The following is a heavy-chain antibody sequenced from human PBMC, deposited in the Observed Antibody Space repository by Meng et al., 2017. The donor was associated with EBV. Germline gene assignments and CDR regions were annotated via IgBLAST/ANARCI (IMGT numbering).Heavy chain of an antibody. CDR2: FLPRLGAP. J-gene: IGHJ4*02. D-gene: IGHD3-10*01. V-gene: IGHV1-69*01. CDR1: GGTFRYYA. CDR3: ASESGRGYTPDY. Sequence: QVQLVQAAAEVKKPGSSVKVSCKTSGGTFRYYAISGVRQAPGQGLEWLGGFLPRLGAPNYAQKFHGRVKITADESTSTHYMDLSSLRSEDTAIYYCASESGRGYTPDYWGQGTLVTVSS.